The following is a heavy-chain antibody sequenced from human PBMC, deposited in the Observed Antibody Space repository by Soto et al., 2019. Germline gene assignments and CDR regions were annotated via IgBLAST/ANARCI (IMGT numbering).Heavy chain of an antibody. V-gene: IGHV3-23*01. CDR1: GFTFSSYA. CDR3: AKPGCSGGSCYSRRSHGLLDYYYSGMDV. J-gene: IGHJ6*02. Sequence: LXLSCAASGFTFSSYAMSWVRQAPGKGLEWVSAISGSGGSTYYADSVKGRFTISRDNSKNTLYLQMNSLRAEDTAVYYCAKPGCSGGSCYSRRSHGLLDYYYSGMDVWGQGTTVTVSS. CDR2: ISGSGGST. D-gene: IGHD2-15*01.